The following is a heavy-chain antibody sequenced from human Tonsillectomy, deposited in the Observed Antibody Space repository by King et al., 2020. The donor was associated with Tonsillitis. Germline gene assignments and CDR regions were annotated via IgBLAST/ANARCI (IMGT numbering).Heavy chain of an antibody. J-gene: IGHJ3*02. CDR1: GFSLSTSGMC. CDR3: ASSGYDYRLDAFDI. Sequence: TLKESGPALVKPTQTLTLTCTFSGFSLSTSGMCVSWIRQPPGKALEWLALIDWDDDKYYSTSLKTRLTISKDTSKNQVVLTMTNMDPVDTATYYCASSGYDYRLDAFDIWGLGTMVTVSS. V-gene: IGHV2-70*01. D-gene: IGHD5-12*01. CDR2: IDWDDDK.